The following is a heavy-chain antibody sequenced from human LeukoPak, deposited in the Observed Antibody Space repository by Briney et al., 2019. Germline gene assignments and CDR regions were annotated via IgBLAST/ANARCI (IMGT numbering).Heavy chain of an antibody. CDR3: AKDREPDSGWNFDY. CDR1: GFTFTTYA. V-gene: IGHV3-23*01. Sequence: GGSLRLSCAPSGFTFTTYAMNWVRQAPGKGLEWVSAILANGNTYYADSVKGRFTISRDTSKNTLYLQMNSLRVEDTAIYHCAKDREPDSGWNFDYWGQGTLVSVSS. CDR2: ILANGNT. J-gene: IGHJ4*02. D-gene: IGHD6-19*01.